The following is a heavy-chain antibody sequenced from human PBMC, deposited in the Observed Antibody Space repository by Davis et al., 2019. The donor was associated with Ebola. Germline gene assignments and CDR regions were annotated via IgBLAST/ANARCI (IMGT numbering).Heavy chain of an antibody. D-gene: IGHD3-16*01. V-gene: IGHV3-23*01. CDR1: GFTFSSYA. Sequence: GGSLRLSCAASGFTFSSYAMNWVRQAPGKGLEWVSSISGSGDSTSYADSVKGRFTMSRDNSGNTLYLQMNSLRVEDTAVYYCAKDIGVSHWYFDLWGRGTLVTVSS. J-gene: IGHJ2*01. CDR2: ISGSGDST. CDR3: AKDIGVSHWYFDL.